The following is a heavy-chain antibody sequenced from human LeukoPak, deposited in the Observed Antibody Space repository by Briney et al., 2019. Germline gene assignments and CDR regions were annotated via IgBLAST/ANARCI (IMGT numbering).Heavy chain of an antibody. D-gene: IGHD4-11*01. J-gene: IGHJ4*02. CDR3: ARVQGALDF. Sequence: GGSLRLSCAASGFTFSGDWMNWVRHAPGKGLVWVSHVSSAGYTTRYADSVKGRFTISRDNAKNTLYLQMNSLRAEDTAVYYCARVQGALDFWGQGPLVTVSS. CDR1: GFTFSGDW. CDR2: VSSAGYTT. V-gene: IGHV3-74*01.